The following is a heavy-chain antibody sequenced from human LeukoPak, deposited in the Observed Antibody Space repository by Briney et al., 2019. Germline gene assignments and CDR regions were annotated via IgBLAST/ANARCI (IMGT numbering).Heavy chain of an antibody. CDR2: MNPNSGKT. V-gene: IGHV1-8*03. J-gene: IGHJ5*02. D-gene: IGHD4-23*01. Sequence: GASVKVSCKASGYTFTSYDINWLRQATGQGLEWMGWMNPNSGKTGYAQKFQGRVTITRDNSISTACMELSSLRSEDTAVYYCARGGRNNSNYNWFDPWGQGTLVTVSS. CDR1: GYTFTSYD. CDR3: ARGGRNNSNYNWFDP.